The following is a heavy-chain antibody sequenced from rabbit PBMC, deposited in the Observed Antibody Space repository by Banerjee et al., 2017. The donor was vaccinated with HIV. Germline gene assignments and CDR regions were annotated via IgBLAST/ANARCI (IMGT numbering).Heavy chain of an antibody. J-gene: IGHJ3*01. V-gene: IGHV1S45*01. CDR1: GFSFSNKAV. Sequence: QEQLVEYGGDLVQPEGSLTLTCKASGFSFSNKAVMCWVRQAPGKGLEWIACINTATGKAVYATWAKGRFTFSKTSSTTVTLQMTSLTAADTATYFCARDLVAVIGWNFRLWGQGTLVTVS. CDR3: ARDLVAVIGWNFRL. CDR2: INTATGKA. D-gene: IGHD1-1*01.